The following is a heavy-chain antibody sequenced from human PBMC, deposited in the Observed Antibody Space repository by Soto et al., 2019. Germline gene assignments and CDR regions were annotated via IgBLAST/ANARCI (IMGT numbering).Heavy chain of an antibody. Sequence: ASVKVSCQASSYTFTGYYMHWGRQAPGQGLEWMGWINPNSGGTNYAQKFQGRVTMTRDTSISTAYMELSRLRSDDTPVYSCARAPNPYTRSSAWFDPSGPGTLVTVSS. CDR3: ARAPNPYTRSSAWFDP. V-gene: IGHV1-2*02. CDR2: INPNSGGT. J-gene: IGHJ5*02. D-gene: IGHD6-6*01. CDR1: SYTFTGYY.